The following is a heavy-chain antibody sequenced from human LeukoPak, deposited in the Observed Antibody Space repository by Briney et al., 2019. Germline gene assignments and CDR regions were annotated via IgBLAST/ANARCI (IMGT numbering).Heavy chain of an antibody. D-gene: IGHD4-17*01. J-gene: IGHJ3*02. CDR3: ARATTVTIIGLGAFDI. Sequence: GXXLRLSCAASGFTFDDYGMSWVRQAPGKGLEWVSGINWNGGSTGYADSVKGRFTISRDNAKNSLYLQMNSLRAEDTALYYCARATTVTIIGLGAFDIWGQGTMVTVSS. CDR2: INWNGGST. CDR1: GFTFDDYG. V-gene: IGHV3-20*04.